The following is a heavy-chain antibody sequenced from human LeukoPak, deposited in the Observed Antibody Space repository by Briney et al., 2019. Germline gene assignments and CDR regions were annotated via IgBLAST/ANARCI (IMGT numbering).Heavy chain of an antibody. D-gene: IGHD3-9*01. V-gene: IGHV1-69*13. J-gene: IGHJ6*02. CDR2: IIPIFGTA. CDR1: GGTFSSYA. Sequence: ASVKVSCKASGGTFSSYAISWVRQAPGQGLEWMGGIIPIFGTANYAQKFQGRVTITADESTSTAYMELSSLRSEDTAVYYCARDPPLTRGIDVWGQGTTVTVSS. CDR3: ARDPPLTRGIDV.